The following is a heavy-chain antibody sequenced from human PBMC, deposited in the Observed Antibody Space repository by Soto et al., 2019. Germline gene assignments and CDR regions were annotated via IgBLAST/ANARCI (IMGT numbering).Heavy chain of an antibody. Sequence: EVQLLESGGGLVQPGESLRLSCAVSGFIFGNYMMTWVRQAPGKGLEWVSTIRDSGDSTYYADSVKGRFTISSDNFKNRLYLQMDSLGAEDTAVYYCAPHVYCSGGSCHYDAFDTRGQGAMVTVAS. D-gene: IGHD2-15*01. CDR3: APHVYCSGGSCHYDAFDT. V-gene: IGHV3-23*01. CDR2: IRDSGDST. CDR1: GFIFGNYM. J-gene: IGHJ3*02.